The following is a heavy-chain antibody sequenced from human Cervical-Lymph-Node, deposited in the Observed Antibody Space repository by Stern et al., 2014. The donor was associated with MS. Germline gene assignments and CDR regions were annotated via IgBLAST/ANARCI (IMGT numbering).Heavy chain of an antibody. CDR1: GYTFTAFF. V-gene: IGHV1-2*02. J-gene: IGHJ4*02. CDR2: LNPNSDDP. CDR3: AREATRIVVGIDY. Sequence: QMQLVQSGTKMQKPGASVRVSCKASGYTFTAFFIHWVRQVPGQGLELMGSLNPNSDDPTYAQNFQDSVTLTRDTSIGTAYLELSRLTSADTAVYYCAREATRIVVGIDYWGQGTQVTVSS. D-gene: IGHD3-22*01.